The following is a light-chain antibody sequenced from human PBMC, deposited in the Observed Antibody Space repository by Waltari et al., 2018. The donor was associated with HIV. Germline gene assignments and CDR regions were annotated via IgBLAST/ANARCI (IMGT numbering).Light chain of an antibody. J-gene: IGLJ3*02. Sequence: YVMTQPSSLSVAPGETATISCGANNIGSQSVHWYKQRPGQAPVLVISDDSDRPSEIPDRFAGSNSGNTATLTISGVEAGDEADYYCQVWDSTSDHPAFGGGTKLTVL. CDR3: QVWDSTSDHPA. V-gene: IGLV3-21*01. CDR2: DDS. CDR1: NIGSQS.